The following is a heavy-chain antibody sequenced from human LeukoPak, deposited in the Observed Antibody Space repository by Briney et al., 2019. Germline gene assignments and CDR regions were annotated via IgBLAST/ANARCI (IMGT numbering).Heavy chain of an antibody. V-gene: IGHV4-34*01. CDR1: GGSFSGYY. J-gene: IGHJ4*02. D-gene: IGHD6-13*01. CDR3: ARGLTAAAGTGGDY. CDR2: INHSGST. Sequence: SETLSLTCAVYGGSFSGYYWSWIRQPPGKGLEWIGEINHSGSTNYNPSLKSRVTISVDTSKNQFSLKLSSVTAADTAVYYCARGLTAAAGTGGDYWGQGTLVSVSS.